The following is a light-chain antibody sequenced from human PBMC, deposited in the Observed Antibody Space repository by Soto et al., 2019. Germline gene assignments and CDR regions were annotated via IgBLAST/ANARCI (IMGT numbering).Light chain of an antibody. CDR2: DVS. V-gene: IGLV2-14*03. Sequence: QSVLTQPASVSGSPGQSITISCTGTSSDIGGYNYVSWYQQHPGKAPKLMVYDVSSRPSGVSNRFSGTKSGNTASLTISGLQAEDEGDYYCISYTSSSALYVFGTGTKLTVL. J-gene: IGLJ1*01. CDR1: SSDIGGYNY. CDR3: ISYTSSSALYV.